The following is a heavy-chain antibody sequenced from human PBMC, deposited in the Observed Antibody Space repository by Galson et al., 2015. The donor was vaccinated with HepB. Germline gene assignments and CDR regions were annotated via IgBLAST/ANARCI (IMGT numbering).Heavy chain of an antibody. CDR3: AREGNCSGGSCYWFDP. Sequence: SVKVSCKASGYTFTGYYMHWVRQAPGQGLEWMGWINPNSGGTNYAQKFQGRVTMTRDTSISTAYMELSRLRSDDTAVDYCAREGNCSGGSCYWFDPWGQGTLVTVSS. J-gene: IGHJ5*02. V-gene: IGHV1-2*02. CDR2: INPNSGGT. D-gene: IGHD2-15*01. CDR1: GYTFTGYY.